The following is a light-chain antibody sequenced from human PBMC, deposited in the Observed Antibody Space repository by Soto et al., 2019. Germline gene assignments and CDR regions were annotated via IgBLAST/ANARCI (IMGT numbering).Light chain of an antibody. J-gene: IGLJ1*01. Sequence: QPVLTQPASVSGSPGQSITIACTGTSIDIGGYNFVSWYQQHPGKAPRLLIYDVGNRPSGVSNRFSGSKSGNTASLTISGLQAEDEAHYYCNSYRTVSTYVFGTGTKVTVL. CDR3: NSYRTVSTYV. CDR2: DVG. CDR1: SIDIGGYNF. V-gene: IGLV2-14*01.